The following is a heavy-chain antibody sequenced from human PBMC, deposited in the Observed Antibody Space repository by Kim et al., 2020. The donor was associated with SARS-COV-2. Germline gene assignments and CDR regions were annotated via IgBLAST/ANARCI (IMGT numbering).Heavy chain of an antibody. CDR1: GFTFGDYA. CDR2: ISWNSGSI. V-gene: IGHV3-9*01. Sequence: GGSLRLSCAASGFTFGDYAMHWVRQAPGKGLEWVSGISWNSGSIGYADSVKGRFTISRDNAKNSLYLQMNSLRAEDTALYYCAKDGEGYSYGSTSYYYYGMDVWGQGTTVTVSS. CDR3: AKDGEGYSYGSTSYYYYGMDV. J-gene: IGHJ6*02. D-gene: IGHD5-18*01.